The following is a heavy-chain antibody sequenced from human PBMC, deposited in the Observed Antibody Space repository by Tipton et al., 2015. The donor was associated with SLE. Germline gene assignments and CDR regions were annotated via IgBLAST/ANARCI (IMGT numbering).Heavy chain of an antibody. Sequence: QLVQSGAEVKKPGASVNVSCKASGYTFSNYDLNWVRQAPGQGLEWMGWMNPKSGDTAFAQKFQGRVTMTRTTSVSTAYMELSSLTSEDTAFYYCARGGDHYDGDSFSAHLQNWGQGTLVTVSS. V-gene: IGHV1-8*02. CDR3: ARGGDHYDGDSFSAHLQN. CDR2: MNPKSGDT. D-gene: IGHD2-21*01. J-gene: IGHJ4*02. CDR1: GYTFSNYD.